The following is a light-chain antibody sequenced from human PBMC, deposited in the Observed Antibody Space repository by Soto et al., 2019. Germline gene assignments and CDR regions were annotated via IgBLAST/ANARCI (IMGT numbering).Light chain of an antibody. CDR1: QSVSNN. V-gene: IGKV3D-15*01. CDR3: QQYNNWPPWT. J-gene: IGKJ1*01. CDR2: GAS. Sequence: EIVLRQSPGTLSLSPGERATLSCRAIQSVSNNYLAWYQQKPGQAPRLLIYGASNRATGIPDRFSGSGSGTEFTLTISSLQSEDFAVYYCQQYNNWPPWTFGQGTKVDIK.